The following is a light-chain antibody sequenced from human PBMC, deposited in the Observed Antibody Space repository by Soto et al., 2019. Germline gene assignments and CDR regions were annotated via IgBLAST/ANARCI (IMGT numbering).Light chain of an antibody. Sequence: QSVLTQPPSASGTPGQTIAISCSGGSSNIGSHTVNWYQQLPGTAPRLLSYSNTQRPSGVHDRFSGSKSGTSASLAISGLQSEYEGDYYCAAWDDSLNGVVFGGGTTLTV. CDR1: SSNIGSHT. CDR3: AAWDDSLNGVV. CDR2: SNT. V-gene: IGLV1-44*01. J-gene: IGLJ2*01.